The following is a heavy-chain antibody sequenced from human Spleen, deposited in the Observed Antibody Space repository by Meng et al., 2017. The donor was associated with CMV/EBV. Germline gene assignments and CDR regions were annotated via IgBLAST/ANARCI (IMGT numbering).Heavy chain of an antibody. V-gene: IGHV3-23*01. J-gene: IGHJ6*02. CDR1: GFTFSSYA. Sequence: GGSLRLSCAASGFTFSSYAMSWVRQAPGKGLEWVSAISGSGGSTYYADSVKGRFTISRDNSKNTLYLQMHSLRAEDTAVYYCARDYDTLQGDGRGLDVWGQGTTVTVSS. CDR2: ISGSGGST. CDR3: ARDYDTLQGDGRGLDV. D-gene: IGHD3-16*01.